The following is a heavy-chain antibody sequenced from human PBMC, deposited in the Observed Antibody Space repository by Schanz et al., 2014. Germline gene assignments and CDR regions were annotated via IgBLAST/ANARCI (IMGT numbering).Heavy chain of an antibody. V-gene: IGHV3-23*04. J-gene: IGHJ4*02. D-gene: IGHD3-3*01. Sequence: EVQLVESGGGLVQPGGSLRLSCAASGFAFSNYAMSWVRQAPGKGLEWVSAIGGGGRDTYYADSVKGRFTISRDNAKNSLYLQMKSLRAEDTAGYYCAKGLREWGATWYFFDYSGQGSLVTVSS. CDR2: IGGGGRDT. CDR3: AKGLREWGATWYFFDY. CDR1: GFAFSNYA.